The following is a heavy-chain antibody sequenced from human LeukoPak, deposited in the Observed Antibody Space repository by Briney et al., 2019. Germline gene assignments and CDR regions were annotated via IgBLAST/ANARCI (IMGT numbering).Heavy chain of an antibody. Sequence: ASVKVSCKASGGTFSSYAISWVRQAPGQGLEWMGRIIPIFGIANYAQKFQGRVTITADKSTSTAYMELSSLRSEDTAVYYCATSHFCSSTSCYNHYYYYGMDVWGKGTTVTVSS. CDR3: ATSHFCSSTSCYNHYYYYGMDV. D-gene: IGHD2-2*02. V-gene: IGHV1-69*04. J-gene: IGHJ6*04. CDR1: GGTFSSYA. CDR2: IIPIFGIA.